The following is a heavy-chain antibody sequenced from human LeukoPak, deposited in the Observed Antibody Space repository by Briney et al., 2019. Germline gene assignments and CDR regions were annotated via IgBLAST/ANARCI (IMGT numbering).Heavy chain of an antibody. Sequence: GASVKVSCKASGYTFTSYAMHWVRQAPGQRLEWMGWSNAANGNTKYSQEFQGRVTITRDTSASTAYMELSSLRSEDMAVYYCAREGVYPVAGFDYWGQGTLVTVSS. CDR1: GYTFTSYA. CDR3: AREGVYPVAGFDY. V-gene: IGHV1-3*02. J-gene: IGHJ4*02. CDR2: SNAANGNT. D-gene: IGHD6-13*01.